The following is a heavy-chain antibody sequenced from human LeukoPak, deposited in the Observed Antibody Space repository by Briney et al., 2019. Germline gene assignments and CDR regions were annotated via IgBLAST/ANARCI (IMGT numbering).Heavy chain of an antibody. CDR2: VYYSGST. J-gene: IGHJ5*02. Sequence: PSETLSLTCTVSGGSISSGTYYWGWIRQPPGKGLQWIGSVYYSGSTNYNPSLKSRVTISVDTSKNQFSLKLSSVTAADTAVYYCARGRHGSYYDFWSGSPKFDPWGQGTLVTVSS. CDR3: ARGRHGSYYDFWSGSPKFDP. V-gene: IGHV4-39*07. D-gene: IGHD3-3*01. CDR1: GGSISSGTYY.